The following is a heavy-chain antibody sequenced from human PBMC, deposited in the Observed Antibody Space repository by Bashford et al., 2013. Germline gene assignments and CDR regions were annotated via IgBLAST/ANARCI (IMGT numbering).Heavy chain of an antibody. CDR3: ARDDPGSSGHYFGMDV. Sequence: SETLSLTCTVSGDSFSSYYWTWIRQSPEKGLEWIGYIHYSGTTNYNPSLESRVTMSVDTSKKQFSLELRSVTAADTAVYYCARDDPGSSGHYFGMDVVGPRDHGHRLL. CDR1: GDSFSSYY. CDR2: IHYSGTT. J-gene: IGHJ6*02. D-gene: IGHD3-10*01. V-gene: IGHV4-59*01.